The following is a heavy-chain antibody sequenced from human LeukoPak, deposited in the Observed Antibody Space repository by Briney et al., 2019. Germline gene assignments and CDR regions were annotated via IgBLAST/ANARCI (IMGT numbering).Heavy chain of an antibody. Sequence: SVKVSCKASGGTFSSYAISWVRQAPGQGLEWMGGIIPIFGTANYAQKFQGRVTITTDESTSTAYMELSSLRSEDTAVYYCARGFSSRWYGPGLHFDYWGQGTLVTVSS. CDR2: IIPIFGTA. D-gene: IGHD6-19*01. CDR3: ARGFSSRWYGPGLHFDY. CDR1: GGTFSSYA. V-gene: IGHV1-69*05. J-gene: IGHJ4*02.